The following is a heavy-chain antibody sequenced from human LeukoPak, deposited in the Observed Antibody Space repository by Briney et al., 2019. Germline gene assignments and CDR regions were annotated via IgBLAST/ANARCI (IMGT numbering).Heavy chain of an antibody. V-gene: IGHV3-23*01. J-gene: IGHJ3*02. D-gene: IGHD2-2*01. CDR3: ARHLVPTAMLTAFDI. Sequence: QTGGSQRLSCAASGFTFSSYAVSWVRQAPGKGLEWVSGISGSGGSTYYADSVKGRFTISRDNSKNTLYLQMNSLRAEDTAVYYCARHLVPTAMLTAFDIWGQGTMVTVSS. CDR2: ISGSGGST. CDR1: GFTFSSYA.